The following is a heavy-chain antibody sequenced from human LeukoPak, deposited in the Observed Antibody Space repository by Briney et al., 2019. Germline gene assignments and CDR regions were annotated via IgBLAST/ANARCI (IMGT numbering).Heavy chain of an antibody. CDR3: ARDNTVTTRVYYGMDV. Sequence: SETLSLTCTVSGGSISSSSYYWGWIRQPPGKGLEWIGSIYYSGSTYYNPSLKSRVTISVDTSKNQFSLKLSSVTAADTAVYYCARDNTVTTRVYYGMDVWGQGTTVTVSS. J-gene: IGHJ6*02. V-gene: IGHV4-39*07. D-gene: IGHD4-17*01. CDR2: IYYSGST. CDR1: GGSISSSSYY.